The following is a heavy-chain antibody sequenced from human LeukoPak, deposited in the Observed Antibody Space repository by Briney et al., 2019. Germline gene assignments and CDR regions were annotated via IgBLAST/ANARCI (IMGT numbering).Heavy chain of an antibody. CDR1: GFTFSNYG. J-gene: IGHJ5*01. CDR3: AKDGGVNWGNWFDS. D-gene: IGHD3-16*01. Sequence: GGSLRLSCAASGFTFSNYGMSWVRQAPGQGLEWLSTISDSGGIAYYADSVKGRFTISRDNSRSTLYLQMNSPRAEDTAEYYCAKDGGVNWGNWFDSWGQGTLVTVSS. CDR2: ISDSGGIA. V-gene: IGHV3-23*01.